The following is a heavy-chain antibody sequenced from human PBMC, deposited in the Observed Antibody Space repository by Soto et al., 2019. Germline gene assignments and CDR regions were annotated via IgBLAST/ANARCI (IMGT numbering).Heavy chain of an antibody. Sequence: ASVKVSCKASGYTFTRYAMHWVRQAPGQRLEWMGWINAGNDNTKYSQKYQGRVTITRDTSASTAYMELSSLRSEDTAVYYCARGVGGIYYDFNWFDPWGQGPLVTVSS. CDR2: INAGNDNT. J-gene: IGHJ5*02. D-gene: IGHD3-22*01. CDR3: ARGVGGIYYDFNWFDP. CDR1: GYTFTRYA. V-gene: IGHV1-3*01.